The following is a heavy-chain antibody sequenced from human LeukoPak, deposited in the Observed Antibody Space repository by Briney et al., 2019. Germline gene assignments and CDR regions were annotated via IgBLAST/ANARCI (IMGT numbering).Heavy chain of an antibody. CDR3: ARARTAGTLFFDY. J-gene: IGHJ4*01. Sequence: SQTLSLTCVMSRDSVASNIAAWSWIRQSPSRCLECLGRTYYRSRWYDEYAASVVSRISITSDTSLNQFSLHLTSVTPEDTAVYYCARARTAGTLFFDYWGHGTQVIVSS. V-gene: IGHV6-1*01. CDR2: TYYRSRWYD. D-gene: IGHD6-13*01. CDR1: RDSVASNIAA.